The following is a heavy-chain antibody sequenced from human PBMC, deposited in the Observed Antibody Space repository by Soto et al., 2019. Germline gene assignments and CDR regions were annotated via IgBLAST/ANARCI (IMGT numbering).Heavy chain of an antibody. Sequence: PSETLSLTCAVSGGSISSGGYSWSWIRQQPGKGLEWIGYISYSGSTYYNPSLKSRLTISLNTSKNQFSLKLSSVTAADTAVYYCARNPITMVRGVIGWFDPWGQGTLVTVSS. CDR3: ARNPITMVRGVIGWFDP. D-gene: IGHD3-10*01. V-gene: IGHV4-31*11. CDR1: GGSISSGGYS. CDR2: ISYSGST. J-gene: IGHJ5*02.